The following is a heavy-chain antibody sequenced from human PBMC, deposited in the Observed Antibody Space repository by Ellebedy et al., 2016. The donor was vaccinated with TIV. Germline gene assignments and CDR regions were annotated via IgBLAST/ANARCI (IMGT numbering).Heavy chain of an antibody. CDR1: GGSISSYY. Sequence: MPSETLSLTCTVSGGSISSYYWSWIRHPPGKGLEWIGYIYYSGSTNYNPSLKSRVIISVDTSKNQFSLKLSSVTAADTAVYYCARDSNYGGNSDWFDPWGQGTLVTVSS. CDR2: IYYSGST. J-gene: IGHJ5*02. D-gene: IGHD4-23*01. V-gene: IGHV4-59*01. CDR3: ARDSNYGGNSDWFDP.